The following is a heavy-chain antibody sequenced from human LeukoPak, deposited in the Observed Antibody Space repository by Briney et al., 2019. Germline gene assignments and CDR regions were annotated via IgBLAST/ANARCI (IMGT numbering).Heavy chain of an antibody. Sequence: PGGSLRLSCAASGFTFSSYAMSWVRQAPGKGLEWVSAISGSGGSTYYADSVKGRFTISRDNSKNTLYLQMNSLRAEDTAVYYCAKEGGGKRITIFGVSQNWFDPWGQGTLVTVSS. V-gene: IGHV3-23*01. CDR2: ISGSGGST. D-gene: IGHD3-3*01. CDR1: GFTFSSYA. J-gene: IGHJ5*02. CDR3: AKEGGGKRITIFGVSQNWFDP.